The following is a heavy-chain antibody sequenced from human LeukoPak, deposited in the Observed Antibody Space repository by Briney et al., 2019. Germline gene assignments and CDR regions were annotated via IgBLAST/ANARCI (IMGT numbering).Heavy chain of an antibody. CDR3: AREAVAARGYWFDP. V-gene: IGHV1-8*03. Sequence: GSSVKVSCKASGGTFTRYDINWVRQATGQGLEWMGWMNPNSGNTGYAQKFQGRVTITRNPSISTAYMELSSLRSEDTAVYYCAREAVAARGYWFDPWGQGTLVTVSS. D-gene: IGHD6-6*01. CDR2: MNPNSGNT. J-gene: IGHJ5*02. CDR1: GGTFTRYD.